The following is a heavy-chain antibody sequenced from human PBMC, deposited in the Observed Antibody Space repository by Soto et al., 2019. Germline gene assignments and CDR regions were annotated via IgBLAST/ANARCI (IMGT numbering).Heavy chain of an antibody. CDR2: ISYDGSNK. CDR1: GFTFSSYG. CDR3: AKDVVVGATAGLGDYYYYYGMDV. J-gene: IGHJ6*02. Sequence: QVQLVESGGGVVQPGRSLRLSCAASGFTFSSYGMHWVRQAPGKGLEWVAVISYDGSNKYYADSVKGRFTISRDNSKNMVYLQMNSLRAEDTAVYYCAKDVVVGATAGLGDYYYYYGMDVWGQGTTVTVSS. V-gene: IGHV3-30*18. D-gene: IGHD1-26*01.